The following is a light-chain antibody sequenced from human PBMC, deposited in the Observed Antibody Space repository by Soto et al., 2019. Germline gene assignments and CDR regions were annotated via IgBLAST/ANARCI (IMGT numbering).Light chain of an antibody. Sequence: DIQMTQSPSTVSASVGDRVTITCRASQTVYSWLAWYQQKPGKAPKLLISEASTLQSGVPSRFAGSGSGTEFTLAISRLQPDDFATYYCQQYSSYSPSTFGQGTKVEI. J-gene: IGKJ2*01. CDR2: EAS. CDR3: QQYSSYSPST. V-gene: IGKV1-5*03. CDR1: QTVYSW.